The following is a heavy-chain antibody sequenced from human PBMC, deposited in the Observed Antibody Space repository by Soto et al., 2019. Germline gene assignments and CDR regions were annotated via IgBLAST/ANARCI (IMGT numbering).Heavy chain of an antibody. Sequence: SETLSLTCSVSSDSMNSGGYYWSWIRQHPGKGLEWIGYIYSNGDTYSNPSLKSRVTISVDTSKNQFSLNLTSVTGADTAVYYCARRGGSSSGYYYYAFDVWGQGTKVTVSS. J-gene: IGHJ6*02. CDR1: SDSMNSGGYY. V-gene: IGHV4-31*03. CDR3: ARRGGSSSGYYYYAFDV. CDR2: IYSNGDT. D-gene: IGHD6-6*01.